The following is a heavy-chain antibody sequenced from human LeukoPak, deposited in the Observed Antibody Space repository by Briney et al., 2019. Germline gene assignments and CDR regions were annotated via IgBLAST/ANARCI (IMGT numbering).Heavy chain of an antibody. CDR1: GFTFSSYE. D-gene: IGHD5-24*01. J-gene: IGHJ4*02. CDR2: ISSSGSTI. CDR3: ARDDGYNYLDY. Sequence: GGSLRLSCAASGFTFSSYEMNWVRQAPGKGLEWVSYISSSGSTIYYADSVKGRLTISRDNAKNSLYLQMNSLRAEDTAVYYCARDDGYNYLDYWGQGTLVTVSS. V-gene: IGHV3-48*03.